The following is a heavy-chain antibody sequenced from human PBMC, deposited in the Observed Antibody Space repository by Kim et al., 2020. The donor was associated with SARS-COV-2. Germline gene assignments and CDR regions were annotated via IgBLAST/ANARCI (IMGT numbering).Heavy chain of an antibody. D-gene: IGHD6-19*01. J-gene: IGHJ4*02. Sequence: AGSVKGRFTTSRDNSQNTLYLHMNSLRAEDTAVYYCAKIAVAAYDYYFDYWGQGTLVTVSS. V-gene: IGHV3-33*06. CDR3: AKIAVAAYDYYFDY.